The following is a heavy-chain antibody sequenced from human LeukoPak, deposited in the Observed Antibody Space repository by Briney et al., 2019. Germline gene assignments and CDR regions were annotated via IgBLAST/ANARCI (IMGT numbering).Heavy chain of an antibody. Sequence: PSETLSPTCTVSGGSISDYYWSWTRQPPGKGPEWIGYIYYRGSTNYNPSLKSRVSMSIDTSKNQFSLRLSSVTAADTAVYYCARLATYGDYSDWGQGTLVTVSS. CDR2: IYYRGST. J-gene: IGHJ4*02. CDR1: GGSISDYY. D-gene: IGHD4-17*01. V-gene: IGHV4-59*08. CDR3: ARLATYGDYSD.